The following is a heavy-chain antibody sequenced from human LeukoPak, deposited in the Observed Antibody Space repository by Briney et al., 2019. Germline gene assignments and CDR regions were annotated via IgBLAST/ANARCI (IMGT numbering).Heavy chain of an antibody. CDR1: GFTSRSYW. CDR2: IKGDGGEK. J-gene: IGHJ4*02. V-gene: IGHV3-7*01. Sequence: PEGSLRLPCAASGFTSRSYWMNWVRQAPGKGLEWVANIKGDGGEKYADSVEGRFTISRDNAKNSVYLQMNSLRAEDTAVYYCVRDNRWASDYWGQGTLVTVSS. D-gene: IGHD4-23*01. CDR3: VRDNRWASDY.